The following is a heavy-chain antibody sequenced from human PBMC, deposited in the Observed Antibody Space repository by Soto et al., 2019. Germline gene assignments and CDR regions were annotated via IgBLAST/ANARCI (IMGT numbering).Heavy chain of an antibody. CDR1: GYTFTSYA. CDR3: ARHQTVLDY. V-gene: IGHV1-18*04. J-gene: IGHJ4*02. D-gene: IGHD4-17*01. CDR2: ISAYSGNT. Sequence: QVQLVQSGAEVKKPGASVKVSCKASGYTFTSYAFNWVRQAPGQGLEWMGWISAYSGNTNYAQKFQGRVTMTTDTSTSNACMELRSLRSDDTAVYYCARHQTVLDYWGQGTLVTVSS.